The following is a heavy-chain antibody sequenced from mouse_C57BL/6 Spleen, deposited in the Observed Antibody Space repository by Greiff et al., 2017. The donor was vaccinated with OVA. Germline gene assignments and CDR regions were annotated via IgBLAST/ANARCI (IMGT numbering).Heavy chain of an antibody. CDR3: ARSWDEGYFDV. D-gene: IGHD4-1*01. CDR1: GYTFTSYW. CDR2: IDPSDSET. J-gene: IGHJ1*03. Sequence: QVQLKQPGAQLVRPGSSVKLSCKASGYTFTSYWMHWVKQRPIQGLEWLGNIDPSDSETHYTQTFKDKATLTVDKSSSTAYMQLSSLTSEDSAVYYCARSWDEGYFDVWGTGTTVTVSS. V-gene: IGHV1-52*01.